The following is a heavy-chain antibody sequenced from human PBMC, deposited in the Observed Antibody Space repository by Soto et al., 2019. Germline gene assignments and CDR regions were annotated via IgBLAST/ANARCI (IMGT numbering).Heavy chain of an antibody. CDR1: EFTFTNDA. V-gene: IGHV3-23*01. D-gene: IGHD6-13*01. Sequence: EVQLLASGGGLVQPGGSLSFSCAASEFTFTNDAMSWVRQARRKGLEWVSSISGSGGSTYYADSVQGRFTIPRDNSNNTLYLQTDSLRAEDTAVYFCAKRGHSTSSYWFDPWGQGTQVSFSS. J-gene: IGHJ5*02. CDR3: AKRGHSTSSYWFDP. CDR2: ISGSGGST.